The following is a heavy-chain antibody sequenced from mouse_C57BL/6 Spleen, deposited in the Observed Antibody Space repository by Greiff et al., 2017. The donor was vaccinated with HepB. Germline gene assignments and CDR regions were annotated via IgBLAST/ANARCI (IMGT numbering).Heavy chain of an antibody. V-gene: IGHV1-42*01. CDR1: GYSFTGYY. J-gene: IGHJ4*01. CDR2: INPSTGGT. CDR3: ARRGYGNYPYAMDY. Sequence: EVQLQQSGPELVKPGASVKISCKASGYSFTGYYMNWVKQSPEKSLEWIGEINPSTGGTTYNQKFKAKATLTVDKSSSTAYMQLKSLTSEDSAVYYCARRGYGNYPYAMDYWGQGTSVTVSS. D-gene: IGHD2-1*01.